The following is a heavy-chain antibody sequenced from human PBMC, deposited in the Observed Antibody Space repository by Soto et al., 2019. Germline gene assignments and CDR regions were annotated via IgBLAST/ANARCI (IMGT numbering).Heavy chain of an antibody. CDR2: IYPSDSTA. Sequence: GESLRISCKGSGYSFTNYWIAWMRQMPGEGLEYMGIIYPSDSTARYSPSFQGQVTFSVDKSISTAYLQWNSLKASDTAMYYCARHGFYGDYSSNYFDPWGQGTLVTVSS. J-gene: IGHJ5*02. CDR1: GYSFTNYW. V-gene: IGHV5-51*01. CDR3: ARHGFYGDYSSNYFDP. D-gene: IGHD4-17*01.